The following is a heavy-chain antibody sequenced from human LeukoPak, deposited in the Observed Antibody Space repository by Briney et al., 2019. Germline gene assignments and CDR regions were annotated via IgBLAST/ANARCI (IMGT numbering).Heavy chain of an antibody. V-gene: IGHV3-48*01. CDR1: GFTFSSYS. Sequence: GGSLRLSCAASGFTFSSYSMNWVRQAPGKGLEWVSYISSSSSTIYYADSVKGRFIISRDNAKNSLYLQMNSLRAEDTAVYYCASGSPGYCSSTSCPLLDYWGQGTLVTVSS. D-gene: IGHD2-2*01. CDR2: ISSSSSTI. J-gene: IGHJ4*02. CDR3: ASGSPGYCSSTSCPLLDY.